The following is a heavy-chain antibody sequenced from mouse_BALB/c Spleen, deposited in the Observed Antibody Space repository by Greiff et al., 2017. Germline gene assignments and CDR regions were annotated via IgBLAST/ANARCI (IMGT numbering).Heavy chain of an antibody. CDR3: ARGYDGYYYFDY. D-gene: IGHD2-3*01. CDR2: ISDGGSYT. V-gene: IGHV5-4*02. Sequence: DVMLVESGGGLVKPGGSLKLSCAASGFTFSDYYMYWVRQTPEKRLEWVATISDGGSYTYYPDSVKGRFTISRDNAKNNLYLQMSSLKSEDTAMYYCARGYDGYYYFDYWGQGTTLTVSS. CDR1: GFTFSDYY. J-gene: IGHJ2*01.